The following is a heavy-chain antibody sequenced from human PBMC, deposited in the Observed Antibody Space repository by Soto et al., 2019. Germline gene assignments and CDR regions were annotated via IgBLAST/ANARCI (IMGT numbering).Heavy chain of an antibody. CDR2: INHSGST. J-gene: IGHJ4*02. Sequence: SETLSLTCAVYGGSFSGYYWSWIRQPPGKGLEWIGEINHSGSTNYNPSLKSRVTISVDTSKNQFSLKLRSVTAADTAVYYCARGGFSKILDYWGQGTLVTVSS. V-gene: IGHV4-34*01. CDR1: GGSFSGYY. D-gene: IGHD2-2*01. CDR3: ARGGFSKILDY.